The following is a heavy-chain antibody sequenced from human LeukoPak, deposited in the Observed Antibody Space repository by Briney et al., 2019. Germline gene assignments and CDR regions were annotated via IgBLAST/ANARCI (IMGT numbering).Heavy chain of an antibody. CDR3: ARRGKIYYYASGSQTPYNWFDP. D-gene: IGHD3-10*01. Sequence: PSETLSLTCAVYGGSFSGYYWSWIRQPPGKGLEWIGEINHSGSTNYNPSLKSRVTISVDTSKNQFSLKLSSVTAADTAVYYCARRGKIYYYASGSQTPYNWFDPWGQGTLVTVSS. J-gene: IGHJ5*02. CDR1: GGSFSGYY. V-gene: IGHV4-34*01. CDR2: INHSGST.